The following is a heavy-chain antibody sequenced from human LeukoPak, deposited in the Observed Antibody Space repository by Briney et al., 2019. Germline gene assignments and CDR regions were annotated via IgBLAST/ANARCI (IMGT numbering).Heavy chain of an antibody. CDR2: ISDSGGST. V-gene: IGHV3-23*01. D-gene: IGHD1-26*01. Sequence: GSLRLSCAASGFTFSSSGISWVRQAPGKGLEWVSGISDSGGSTYYADSVKGRFTISRDNSKNTLYLQMNSLRAEDTAVYYCAREYSGRGSGTFDYWGQGTLVTVSS. CDR3: AREYSGRGSGTFDY. J-gene: IGHJ4*02. CDR1: GFTFSSSG.